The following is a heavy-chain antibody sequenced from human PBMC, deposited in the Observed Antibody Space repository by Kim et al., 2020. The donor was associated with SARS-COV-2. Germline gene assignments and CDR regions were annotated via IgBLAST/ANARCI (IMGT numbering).Heavy chain of an antibody. CDR1: GFTLSSYS. Sequence: GGSLRLSCAASGFTLSSYSMNWVRQAPGKGLEWVSSISSSSSYIYYADSVKGRFTISRDNAKNSLYLQMNSLRAEDTAVYYCARESPGAANFDYWGQGTLVTVSS. CDR2: ISSSSSYI. V-gene: IGHV3-21*01. CDR3: ARESPGAANFDY. D-gene: IGHD6-19*01. J-gene: IGHJ4*02.